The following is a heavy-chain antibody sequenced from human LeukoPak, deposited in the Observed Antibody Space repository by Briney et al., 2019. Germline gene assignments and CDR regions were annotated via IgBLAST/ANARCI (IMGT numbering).Heavy chain of an antibody. CDR3: ARENGCGGDCYYFDY. V-gene: IGHV3-20*04. J-gene: IGHJ4*02. CDR2: INWNGGTT. D-gene: IGHD2-21*01. CDR1: GFTFGAFG. Sequence: GGSLRLSCAASGFTFGAFGMSWVRQAPGKGLEWVSGINWNGGTTACADSVKGRFTISRDNAKNSLYLQMNSLRAEDAALYYCARENGCGGDCYYFDYWGQGTLVTVSS.